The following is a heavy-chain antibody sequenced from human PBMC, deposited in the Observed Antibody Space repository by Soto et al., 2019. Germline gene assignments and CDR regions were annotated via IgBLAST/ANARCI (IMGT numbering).Heavy chain of an antibody. D-gene: IGHD6-13*01. CDR1: GFTFSSYA. Sequence: GGPLRLSCAASGFTFSSYALNWVRQTQEKGLEWVSSISSTSSYTHYSDSVKGRFTSSRDNANNSLFLQMNSLRAEDTATYYCARDGALAGNYWGQGVMVTVSS. CDR2: ISSTSSYT. V-gene: IGHV3-21*01. CDR3: ARDGALAGNY. J-gene: IGHJ4*02.